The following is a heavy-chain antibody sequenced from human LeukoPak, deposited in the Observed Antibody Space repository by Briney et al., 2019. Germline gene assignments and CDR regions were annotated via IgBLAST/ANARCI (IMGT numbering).Heavy chain of an antibody. V-gene: IGHV1-69*10. D-gene: IGHD4-17*01. Sequence: VKESCKASGYTFVDHYIHWVRQPPGQGLEWMGRIIPILGIANYAQNFQGRVTITADKSTSTAYMELSSLRSEDTAVYYCARGLLTRVTPPDFWGQGNLVPVSS. CDR2: IIPILGIA. CDR1: GYTFVDHY. CDR3: ARGLLTRVTPPDF. J-gene: IGHJ4*03.